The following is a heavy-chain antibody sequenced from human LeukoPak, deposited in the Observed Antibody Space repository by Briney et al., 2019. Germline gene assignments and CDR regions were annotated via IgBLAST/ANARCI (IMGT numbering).Heavy chain of an antibody. V-gene: IGHV1-18*01. CDR1: GYTFTSYG. CDR2: ISAYNGNT. J-gene: IGHJ4*02. CDR3: ARDSPRKSTTVSDY. Sequence: ASVKVSCKASGYTFTSYGISWVRQAPGQGLEWMGWISAYNGNTSYAQKLQGRVTMTTDTSTSTAYMELRSLRSDDTSVYYCARDSPRKSTTVSDYWGQGTLVTVSS. D-gene: IGHD4-17*01.